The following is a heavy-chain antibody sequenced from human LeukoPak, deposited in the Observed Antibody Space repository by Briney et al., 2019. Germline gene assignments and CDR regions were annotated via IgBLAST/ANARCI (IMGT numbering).Heavy chain of an antibody. CDR2: INHSGRS. V-gene: IGHV4-34*01. Sequence: PSETLSLTCAVSGTSFSSDYWTWIRQPPGKGLEWTAEINHSGRSNYNPSLKSRVAISVDTSKNQFSLNLSSVTAADTARYYCARGLYDSGDYYYGIRTYYFDNCGQGTLVTVSS. CDR3: ARGLYDSGDYYYGIRTYYFDN. J-gene: IGHJ4*02. D-gene: IGHD3-22*01. CDR1: GTSFSSDY.